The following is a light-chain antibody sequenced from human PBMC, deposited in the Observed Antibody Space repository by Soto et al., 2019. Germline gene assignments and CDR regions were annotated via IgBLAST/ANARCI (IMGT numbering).Light chain of an antibody. CDR1: QSVDTY. CDR2: GAS. J-gene: IGKJ5*01. CDR3: QQRSSCPIS. Sequence: EIVLTQSPASLSLSQGEGATLSCRASQSVDTYLVWYQQKPGQAPRLLIFGASNRATGNPARFSGRGSEPDFTLNTNSLEPEAFAVYHCQQRSSCPISFGQGTPLEIK. V-gene: IGKV3-11*01.